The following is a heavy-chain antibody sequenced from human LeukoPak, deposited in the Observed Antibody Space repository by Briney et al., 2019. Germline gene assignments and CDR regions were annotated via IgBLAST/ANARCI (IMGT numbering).Heavy chain of an antibody. J-gene: IGHJ3*02. CDR2: IYPGDSDT. CDR1: GYSFTGYW. D-gene: IGHD3-3*01. CDR3: ARPPSYDPFPFDI. V-gene: IGHV5-51*01. Sequence: GASVKVSCKASGYSFTGYWIGWVRQMPGKGLEWMGIIYPGDSDTRYSPSFQGQVTISADKSISTAYLQWSSLKASDTAMYYCARPPSYDPFPFDIWGQGTMVTVSS.